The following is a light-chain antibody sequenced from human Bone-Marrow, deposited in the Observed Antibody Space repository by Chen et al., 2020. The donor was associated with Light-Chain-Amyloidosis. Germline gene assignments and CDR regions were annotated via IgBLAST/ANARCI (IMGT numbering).Light chain of an antibody. CDR3: QVWDRSSDRPV. CDR1: NIGSKS. CDR2: DDS. V-gene: IGLV3-21*02. J-gene: IGLJ3*02. Sequence: SYVLTQPSSVSGAPGQTATIAWGGNNIGSKSVHWYQQTPGQAPLLVVYDDSDRPSGIPERLSGSNSGNTATLTISRVEAGDEADYYCQVWDRSSDRPVFGGGTKLTVL.